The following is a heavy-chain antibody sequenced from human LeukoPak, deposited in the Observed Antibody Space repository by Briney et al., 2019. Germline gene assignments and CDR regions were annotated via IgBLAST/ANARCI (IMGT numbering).Heavy chain of an antibody. CDR3: AKLTADSLIY. CDR2: ISYDGSNK. CDR1: GFTSSDYT. V-gene: IGHV3-30*18. J-gene: IGHJ4*02. D-gene: IGHD3-9*01. Sequence: GGSLRLSCAASGFTSSDYTTNWVRQAPGKGLEWVAVISYDGSNKYYADSVKGRFTISRDNSKNTLYLQMNSLRAEDTAVYYCAKLTADSLIYWGQGTLVTVSS.